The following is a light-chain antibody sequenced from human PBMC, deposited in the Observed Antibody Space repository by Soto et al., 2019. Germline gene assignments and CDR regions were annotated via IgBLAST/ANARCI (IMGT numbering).Light chain of an antibody. Sequence: DSQVTQSPPTLPASVGDTVTTTCRPSQRVGSYWGWHKQNPGNGPKVLIYQASSLESGVPSRFSGSGSGTEFTLTISSLQPDDFATYSWQPYVSYPITFGGGTKVDIK. CDR2: QAS. V-gene: IGKV1-5*03. CDR3: QPYVSYPIT. CDR1: QRVGSY. J-gene: IGKJ4*01.